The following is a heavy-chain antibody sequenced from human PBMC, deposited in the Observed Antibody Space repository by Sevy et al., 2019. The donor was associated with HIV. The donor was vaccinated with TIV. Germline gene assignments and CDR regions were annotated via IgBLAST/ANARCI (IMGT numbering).Heavy chain of an antibody. CDR3: AKDRWGSGDFRGYFDH. CDR2: ISFGGSSK. D-gene: IGHD4-17*01. Sequence: GGSLRLSCAASGFTFSSYAMHWVRQAPDKGLEWVALISFGGSSKEYTDSLKGRFTISRDNSKNTLYLQMNSLRAEDSGVYYCAKDRWGSGDFRGYFDHWGQGTLVTVSS. CDR1: GFTFSSYA. V-gene: IGHV3-30*18. J-gene: IGHJ4*02.